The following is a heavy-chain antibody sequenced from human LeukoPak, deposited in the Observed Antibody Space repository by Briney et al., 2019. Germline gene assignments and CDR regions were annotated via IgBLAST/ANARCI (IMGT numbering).Heavy chain of an antibody. CDR1: GYTFTRYD. CDR2: MNPNSGNT. CDR3: VRDGGVPFDP. V-gene: IGHV1-8*01. D-gene: IGHD3-16*01. J-gene: IGHJ5*02. Sequence: ASVKVSCKASGYTFTRYDINWMRQATGQGLEWMGWMNPNSGNTAYAQKFQGRVTMTRNTSINTAYMELRSLRSDDTAVYYCVRDGGVPFDPWGQGTLVTVSS.